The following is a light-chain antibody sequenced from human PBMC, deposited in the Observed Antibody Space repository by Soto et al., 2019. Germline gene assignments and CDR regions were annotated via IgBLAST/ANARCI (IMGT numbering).Light chain of an antibody. CDR2: WAS. Sequence: DIVMTQSPDSLAVSLGERATINCKSSQSVLYTSNNKNYLAWYQQKPGQPPKLLIYWASTRESGVPDRFSGSGSWTDFTLTISSLQAEDVAVYYCQQYYSSPHTFGPGTKVDTK. V-gene: IGKV4-1*01. CDR1: QSVLYTSNNKNY. CDR3: QQYYSSPHT. J-gene: IGKJ3*01.